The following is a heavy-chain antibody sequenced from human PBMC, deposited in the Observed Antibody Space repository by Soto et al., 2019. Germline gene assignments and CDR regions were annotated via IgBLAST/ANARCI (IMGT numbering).Heavy chain of an antibody. Sequence: GGSLRLSCAASGFTFSSYSMNWVRQAPGKGLEWVSSISSSSSYIYYADSVKGRFTISRDNAKNSLYLQMNSLRAEDTAVYYCARDDHPWGVSAMDVWGQGTTVTVSS. CDR2: ISSSSSYI. J-gene: IGHJ6*02. D-gene: IGHD7-27*01. CDR1: GFTFSSYS. V-gene: IGHV3-21*01. CDR3: ARDDHPWGVSAMDV.